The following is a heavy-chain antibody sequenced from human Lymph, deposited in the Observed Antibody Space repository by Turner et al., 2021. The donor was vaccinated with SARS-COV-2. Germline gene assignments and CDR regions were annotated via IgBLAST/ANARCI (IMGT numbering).Heavy chain of an antibody. V-gene: IGHV3-23*01. CDR1: GFTFSSYA. CDR3: AKNEMALIVVVVTLFDY. J-gene: IGHJ4*02. CDR2: IGGSGGCT. Sequence: EVQLLESGGGLVQPGGSLRLSCAASGFTFSSYAMSWVRQAPGKGLEWVSTIGGSGGCTYYADSVKGRFTISRENSKNTLDLQMNSLGAEDTAVYYCAKNEMALIVVVVTLFDYWGQGTLVTVSS. D-gene: IGHD3-22*01.